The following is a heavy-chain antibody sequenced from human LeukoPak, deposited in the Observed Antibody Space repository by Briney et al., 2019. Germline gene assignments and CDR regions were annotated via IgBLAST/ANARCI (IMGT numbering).Heavy chain of an antibody. Sequence: GGSLRLSCTASGFTFSSYSMNWVRQAPGKGLELVSSISSSSSYIYYADSVKGRFTISRDNAKNSLYLQMNSLRAEDTAVYYCARSYGYSSGLNWFDPWGQGTLVTVSS. CDR3: ARSYGYSSGLNWFDP. CDR1: GFTFSSYS. D-gene: IGHD6-19*01. V-gene: IGHV3-21*01. J-gene: IGHJ5*02. CDR2: ISSSSSYI.